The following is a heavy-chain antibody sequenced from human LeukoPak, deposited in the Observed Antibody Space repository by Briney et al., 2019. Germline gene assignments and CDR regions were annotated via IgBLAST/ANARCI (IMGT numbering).Heavy chain of an antibody. D-gene: IGHD2-2*02. V-gene: IGHV1-69*02. CDR1: GGTFSSYT. CDR2: IIPILGIA. Sequence: ASVKVSCMASGGTFSSYTISWVRQAPGQGLEWMGRIIPILGIANYAQKFQGRVTITADKSTSTAYMELSSLRSEDTAVYYCARVLTAAISGWFDPWGQGTLVTVSS. J-gene: IGHJ5*02. CDR3: ARVLTAAISGWFDP.